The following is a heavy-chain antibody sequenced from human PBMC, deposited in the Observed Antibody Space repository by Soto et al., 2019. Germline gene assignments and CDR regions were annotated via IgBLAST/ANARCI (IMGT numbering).Heavy chain of an antibody. CDR2: IIPILGIA. V-gene: IGHV1-69*02. D-gene: IGHD3-10*01. CDR1: GSTFSSYT. Sequence: QVQLVQSGAEVKKPGSSVKVSCKASGSTFSSYTISWVRQAPGQGLEWMGRIIPILGIANYAQKFQGRVTITADKSTSTAYMELSSLRSEDTAVYYCARHLLWFGELPPDYWGQGTLVTVSS. J-gene: IGHJ4*02. CDR3: ARHLLWFGELPPDY.